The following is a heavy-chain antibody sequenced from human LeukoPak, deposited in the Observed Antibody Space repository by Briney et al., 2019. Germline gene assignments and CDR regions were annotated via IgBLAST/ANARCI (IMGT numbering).Heavy chain of an antibody. Sequence: ASVKVSCKASGYTFTGYNIHWVRQAPGQGLEWMGWINPNSGGTNYAQKFQGRVTMTRDTSISTAYMELSRLRSDDTAVYYCARVDVWGSSTSDYFDYWGQGTLVTVSS. CDR1: GYTFTGYN. D-gene: IGHD3-16*01. J-gene: IGHJ4*02. CDR3: ARVDVWGSSTSDYFDY. V-gene: IGHV1-2*02. CDR2: INPNSGGT.